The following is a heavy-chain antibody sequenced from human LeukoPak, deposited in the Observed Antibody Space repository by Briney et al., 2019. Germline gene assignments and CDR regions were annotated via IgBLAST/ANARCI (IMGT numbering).Heavy chain of an antibody. CDR3: ARLLDNDSSGHPDTFDI. J-gene: IGHJ3*02. CDR2: IYYNGNT. V-gene: IGHV4-59*11. Sequence: PSETLSLTCTVSGGSISSHYWSWILQPPGKGLEWIGYIYYNGNTKYNPSLQSRVTISVDTSKNHLSLKLTSVTAGDTAVYSCARLLDNDSSGHPDTFDIWGLGTVVTVSS. D-gene: IGHD3-22*01. CDR1: GGSISSHY.